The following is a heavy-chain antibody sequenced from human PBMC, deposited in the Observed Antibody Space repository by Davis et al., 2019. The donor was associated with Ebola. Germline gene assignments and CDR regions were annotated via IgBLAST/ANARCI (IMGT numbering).Heavy chain of an antibody. Sequence: GESLKISCAASGFTFRSYWMSWVRQAPGKGLEWVANIKQGGDERYYVDSVKGRLIISRDDAKNSLYLQMNSLRAEDTAVYYCVRVYSGSYDPWGQGTLVTVSS. CDR2: IKQGGDER. CDR1: GFTFRSYW. J-gene: IGHJ5*02. CDR3: VRVYSGSYDP. D-gene: IGHD1-26*01. V-gene: IGHV3-7*01.